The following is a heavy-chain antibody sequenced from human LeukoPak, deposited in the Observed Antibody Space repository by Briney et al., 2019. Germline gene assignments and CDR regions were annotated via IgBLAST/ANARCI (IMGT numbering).Heavy chain of an antibody. CDR1: GGTFSSYT. Sequence: SVKVSCKASGGTFSSYTISWVRQAPGQGLEWMGRIIPILGIANYAQKFQGRVTITADKSTSTAYMELSSLRSEDTAVYYRASVGCSSTSCHGEYYYYMDVWGKGTTVTVSS. CDR3: ASVGCSSTSCHGEYYYYMDV. V-gene: IGHV1-69*02. J-gene: IGHJ6*03. CDR2: IIPILGIA. D-gene: IGHD2-2*01.